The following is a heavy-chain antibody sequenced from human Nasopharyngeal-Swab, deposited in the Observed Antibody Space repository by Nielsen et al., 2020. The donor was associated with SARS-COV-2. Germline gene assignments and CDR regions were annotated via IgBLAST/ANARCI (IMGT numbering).Heavy chain of an antibody. CDR2: IIPIFGTA. Sequence: SVKVSCKASGGTFSSYAISWVRQAPGQGLEWMGGIIPIFGTANYAQKFQGRVTITADESTSTAYMELSSLRSEDTAVYYCARVLNRGYCSSTSCYALLSDYGMDVWGQGTTVTVSS. J-gene: IGHJ6*02. D-gene: IGHD2-2*01. V-gene: IGHV1-69*13. CDR3: ARVLNRGYCSSTSCYALLSDYGMDV. CDR1: GGTFSSYA.